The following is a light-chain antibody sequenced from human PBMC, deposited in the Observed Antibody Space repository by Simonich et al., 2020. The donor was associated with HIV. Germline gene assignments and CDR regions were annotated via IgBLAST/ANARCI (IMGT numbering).Light chain of an antibody. Sequence: DIVMTQSPDSLAVSLGERATINCKSSQSVLYSSNNKNYLPWYQQKPGQPPKLLIYWAATRESGVPDRFSGIVSGTDFTLTISSLQAEDVAVYYCQQYYSTPITFGQGTRLGIK. V-gene: IGKV4-1*01. CDR3: QQYYSTPIT. J-gene: IGKJ5*01. CDR1: QSVLYSSNNKNY. CDR2: WAA.